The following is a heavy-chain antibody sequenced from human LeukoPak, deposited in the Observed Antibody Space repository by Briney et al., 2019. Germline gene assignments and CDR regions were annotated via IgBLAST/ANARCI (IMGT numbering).Heavy chain of an antibody. CDR3: ARDFLSSSPSGY. Sequence: ASVKVSCKASGYTFTSYGISWVRQAPGQGLEWIGWISAYNGNTNYAQKIQGRVTMTTDTSTNTAYMELRSLRSDDTAVYYCARDFLSSSPSGYWGQGTLVTVSS. D-gene: IGHD6-13*01. J-gene: IGHJ4*02. V-gene: IGHV1-18*01. CDR2: ISAYNGNT. CDR1: GYTFTSYG.